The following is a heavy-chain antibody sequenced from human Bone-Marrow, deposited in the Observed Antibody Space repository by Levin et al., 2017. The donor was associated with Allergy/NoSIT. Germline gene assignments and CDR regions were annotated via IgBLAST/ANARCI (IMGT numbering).Heavy chain of an antibody. CDR3: ARGAGYLIDY. D-gene: IGHD5-12*01. J-gene: IGHJ4*02. V-gene: IGHV3-7*01. Sequence: GGSLRLSCATSGFTFGTYWMAWVRQAPGKGLEWVAIINQDESEIRYVDSVKGRLTISRDNAKSSVCLQMNSLRVEDTALYYCARGAGYLIDYWGKGTQVTVSS. CDR2: INQDESEI. CDR1: GFTFGTYW.